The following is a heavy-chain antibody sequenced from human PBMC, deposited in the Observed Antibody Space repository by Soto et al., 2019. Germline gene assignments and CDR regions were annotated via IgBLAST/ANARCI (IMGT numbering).Heavy chain of an antibody. J-gene: IGHJ4*02. D-gene: IGHD2-2*01. CDR2: IYSGGDT. V-gene: IGHV3-66*01. Sequence: HPGGSLRLSCAASGFTVSSDYMSWVRQAPGKGLEWVSVIYSGGDTHYADSVKGRITISRDNSKNTLFLQMNSLRAEDTALYYCAKDLDQLLLRFGFDYWGQGTLVTVSS. CDR3: AKDLDQLLLRFGFDY. CDR1: GFTVSSDY.